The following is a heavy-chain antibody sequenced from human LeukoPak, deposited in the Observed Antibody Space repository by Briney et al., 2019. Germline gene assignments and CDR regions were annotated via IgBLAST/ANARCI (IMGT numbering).Heavy chain of an antibody. CDR1: GFTFSSYS. J-gene: IGHJ4*02. V-gene: IGHV3-21*01. CDR3: ARILFCSSTSCYKGDFDY. CDR2: ISSSSSYI. D-gene: IGHD2-2*02. Sequence: GGSLRLSCADSGFTFSSYSMNWVRQAPGKGLEWVSSISSSSSYIYYAYTVKGRFTISRDNAKNSLYLQMNSLRAEDTAVYYCARILFCSSTSCYKGDFDYWGQGTLVTVSS.